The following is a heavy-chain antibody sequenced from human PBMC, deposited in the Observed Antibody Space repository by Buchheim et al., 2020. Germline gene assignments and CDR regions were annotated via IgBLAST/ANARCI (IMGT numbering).Heavy chain of an antibody. J-gene: IGHJ5*02. CDR2: LSSSGSSI. CDR1: GFTLSGYY. V-gene: IGHV3-11*04. Sequence: QVQLVESGGGLVKPGGSLRLSCAASGFTLSGYYMTWIRQAPGKGLEWISYLSSSGSSIYYADSVKGRFTISRDNSKNTLYLQMNSLRAEDTAVYYCVRDGAGIAALAPLNWFDPWGQGTL. D-gene: IGHD6-13*01. CDR3: VRDGAGIAALAPLNWFDP.